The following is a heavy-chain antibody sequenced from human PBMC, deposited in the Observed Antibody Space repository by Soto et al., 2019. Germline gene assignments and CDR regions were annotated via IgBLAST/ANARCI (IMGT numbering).Heavy chain of an antibody. D-gene: IGHD3-22*01. CDR3: AKETYYDSSGPDY. V-gene: IGHV3-30*18. J-gene: IGHJ4*02. CDR2: ISYDGSNK. CDR1: GFTFSSYG. Sequence: PGGSLRLSCAASGFTFSSYGIHWVRQAPGKGLEWVAVISYDGSNKYYADSVKGRFTISRDNSKNTLYLQMNSLRAEDTAVYYCAKETYYDSSGPDYWGQGTLVTVSS.